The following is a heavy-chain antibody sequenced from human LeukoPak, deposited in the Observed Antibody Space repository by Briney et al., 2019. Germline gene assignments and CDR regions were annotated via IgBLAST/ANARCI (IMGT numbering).Heavy chain of an antibody. CDR1: GGSISSGGYY. J-gene: IGHJ4*02. Sequence: SETLSLTCNVSGGSISSGGYYWSWIRQPPGKGLEWIGYIYHSGSTNCNPSLKSRVTISVDTSKNQFSLKLSSVTAADTAVYYCASLSADQELPLSFDYWGQGTLVTVSS. V-gene: IGHV4-61*08. CDR2: IYHSGST. CDR3: ASLSADQELPLSFDY. D-gene: IGHD1-7*01.